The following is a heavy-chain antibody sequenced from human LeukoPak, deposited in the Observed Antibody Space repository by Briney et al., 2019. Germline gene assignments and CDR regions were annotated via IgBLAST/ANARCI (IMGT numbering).Heavy chain of an antibody. J-gene: IGHJ6*03. CDR2: IYYSGST. D-gene: IGHD2-2*01. CDR1: GGSISSGDYY. V-gene: IGHV4-30-4*08. Sequence: SETLSLTCTVSGGSISSGDYYWSWIRQPPGKGLEWIGYIYYSGSTYYNPSLKSRVTISVDTSKNQFSLKLSSVTAADTAVYYCARGAFDCSSTSCYLYYYYMDVWGEGTTVTVSS. CDR3: ARGAFDCSSTSCYLYYYYMDV.